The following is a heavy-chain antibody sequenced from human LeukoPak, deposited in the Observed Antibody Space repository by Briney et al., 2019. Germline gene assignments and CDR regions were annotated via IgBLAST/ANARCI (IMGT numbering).Heavy chain of an antibody. CDR3: ARSLPYGTTWYGRSDF. Sequence: GGSLRLSCAASGFPFNAYWMTWVRQAPGKGLEWVANIRQDGDTKYYVDSVKGRFTISRDNAMNSLYLQMNSLRAKDTAIYYCARSLPYGTTWYGRSDFWGQGTLVTVSS. CDR2: IRQDGDTK. V-gene: IGHV3-7*03. D-gene: IGHD6-13*01. CDR1: GFPFNAYW. J-gene: IGHJ4*02.